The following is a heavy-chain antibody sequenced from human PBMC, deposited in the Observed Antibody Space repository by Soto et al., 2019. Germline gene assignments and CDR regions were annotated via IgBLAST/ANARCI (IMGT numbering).Heavy chain of an antibody. CDR3: SRDEGVPMIRGFDY. CDR2: IKSDGSRT. V-gene: IGHV3-74*01. D-gene: IGHD5-12*01. J-gene: IGHJ4*02. CDR1: GFTYSSFW. Sequence: EVQLVESGGGLVQPGGSLRLSCAASGFTYSSFWMHWVRQAPGKGLVWVSGIKSDGSRTTYADSVKGRFTISRDNVKNMLYLQINSLRVEDTAVYYCSRDEGVPMIRGFDYWGQGALVTVSS.